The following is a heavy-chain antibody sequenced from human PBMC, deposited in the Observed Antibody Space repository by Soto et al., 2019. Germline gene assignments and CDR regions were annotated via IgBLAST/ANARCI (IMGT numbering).Heavy chain of an antibody. V-gene: IGHV3-43D*04. J-gene: IGHJ4*02. CDR3: AEYRIAAGGTMVSTVDD. CDR1: GFTFDDYA. CDR2: IRWDGGST. Sequence: GGSLRLSCAASGFTFDDYAMHWVRQAQGKGLEWVSLIRWDGGSTYYADSVKGRFTIYRDNSKNSLYLQMNSLRAENSESYYCAEYRIAAGGTMVSTVDDGGQGTLVKVSS. D-gene: IGHD6-13*01.